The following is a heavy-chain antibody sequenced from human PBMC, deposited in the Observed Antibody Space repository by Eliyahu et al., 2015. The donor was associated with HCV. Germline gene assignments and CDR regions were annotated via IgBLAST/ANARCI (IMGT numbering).Heavy chain of an antibody. Sequence: QLVESGGGLVKPGGSLRLSCAASGFNLNDFSMNWVRQAPGKGLEWVSSMXSNSFYIXYADSVKGRFAMSRDNAKNSLYLEMNTLRAEDTAVYYCARAKAVRGNQNWFDPWGQGTLVTVSS. D-gene: IGHD3-10*01. CDR2: MXSNSFYI. J-gene: IGHJ5*02. CDR3: ARAKAVRGNQNWFDP. CDR1: GFNLNDFS. V-gene: IGHV3-21*02.